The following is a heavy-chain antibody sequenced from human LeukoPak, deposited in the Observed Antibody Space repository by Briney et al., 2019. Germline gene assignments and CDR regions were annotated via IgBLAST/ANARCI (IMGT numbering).Heavy chain of an antibody. Sequence: GGSLRLSCATSGFTFSAYSMNWVRQAPGKGLEWVSSISGSSIYINYADSVKGRFTISSDNAKNSLYLQMNSLRAEDTAVYCCARALYDSSGYYFDYWGQGTLVTVSS. CDR1: GFTFSAYS. J-gene: IGHJ4*02. CDR3: ARALYDSSGYYFDY. D-gene: IGHD3-22*01. CDR2: ISGSSIYI. V-gene: IGHV3-21*01.